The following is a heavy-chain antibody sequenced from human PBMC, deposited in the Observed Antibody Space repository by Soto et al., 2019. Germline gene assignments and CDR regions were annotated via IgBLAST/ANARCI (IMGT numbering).Heavy chain of an antibody. Sequence: PGGSLRLSCAASGFTFSSYAMHWVRQAPGKGLEWVAVISYDGSNKYYADSVKGRFTISRDNSKNTLYLQMNSLGAEDTAVYYCARESGETLYDFWSHSYWGQGTLVTVSS. D-gene: IGHD3-3*01. CDR3: ARESGETLYDFWSHSY. J-gene: IGHJ4*02. V-gene: IGHV3-30-3*01. CDR2: ISYDGSNK. CDR1: GFTFSSYA.